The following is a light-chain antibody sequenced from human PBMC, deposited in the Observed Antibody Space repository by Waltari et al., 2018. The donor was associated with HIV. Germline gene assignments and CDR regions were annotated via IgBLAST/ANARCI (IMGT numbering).Light chain of an antibody. J-gene: IGLJ3*02. CDR2: DTD. V-gene: IGLV1-51*01. CDR3: ATWDNNLYVGQV. Sequence: QSVLTQPPSLSAAPGQKVTISCSGRDSNIGNNFVSWYQQLPGAAPKLLLYDTDSRPSGIADRFSGSKSGTSATLGITGLQAGDEADYYCATWDNNLYVGQVFGGGTKLTVL. CDR1: DSNIGNNF.